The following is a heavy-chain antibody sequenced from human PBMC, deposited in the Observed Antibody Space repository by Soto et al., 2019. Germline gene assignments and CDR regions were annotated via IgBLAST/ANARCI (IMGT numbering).Heavy chain of an antibody. CDR2: FDPEDGET. D-gene: IGHD3-3*01. J-gene: IGHJ4*02. CDR3: ATGGLLSGKFDY. CDR1: GYALTELS. Sequence: ASVKVSCKVSGYALTELSMHWVRQAPGKGLEWMGGFDPEDGETIYAQKFQGRVTMTEDTSTDTAYMELSSLRSEDTAVYYCATGGLLSGKFDYWGQGTLVTVAS. V-gene: IGHV1-24*01.